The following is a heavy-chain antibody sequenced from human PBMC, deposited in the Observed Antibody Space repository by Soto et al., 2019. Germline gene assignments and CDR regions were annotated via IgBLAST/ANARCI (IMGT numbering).Heavy chain of an antibody. Sequence: SETLSLTCTVSDDSFRGAEYYWSWIRQPLGKGPEWIGYTYYNGDTKYNPALRSRVTMSEDTSKNQFSLRMSSVTAADTAVYFCARGPAYIDGWRTFDLWGRGILVTVSS. CDR1: DDSFRGAEYY. CDR3: ARGPAYIDGWRTFDL. D-gene: IGHD6-19*01. CDR2: TYYNGDT. V-gene: IGHV4-61*08. J-gene: IGHJ4*02.